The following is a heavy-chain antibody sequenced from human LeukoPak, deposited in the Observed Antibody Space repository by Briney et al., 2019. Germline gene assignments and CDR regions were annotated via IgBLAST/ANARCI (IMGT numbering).Heavy chain of an antibody. D-gene: IGHD2-21*02. V-gene: IGHV1-2*06. J-gene: IGHJ4*02. Sequence: ASVKVSCKASGYTFTGYYMHWVRQAPGQGLEWMGRINPNSGGTNYAQKFQGRVTMTRDTSISTAYMELSRLRSDDTAVYYCASYCGGDCSGQPFDYWGQGTLVTVSS. CDR1: GYTFTGYY. CDR2: INPNSGGT. CDR3: ASYCGGDCSGQPFDY.